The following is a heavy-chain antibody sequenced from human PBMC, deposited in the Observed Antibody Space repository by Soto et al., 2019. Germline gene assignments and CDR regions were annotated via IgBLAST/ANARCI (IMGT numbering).Heavy chain of an antibody. J-gene: IGHJ6*02. V-gene: IGHV5-51*01. CDR1: GYSSPTYW. CDR2: IYPGDSDT. CDR3: ARLGFGELKFDRIAWGGMDV. D-gene: IGHD3-10*01. Sequence: GESLKISCKGSGYSSPTYWIGWVRQMPGKGLEWMGIIYPGDSDTRYSPSFQGQVTISADKSISTAYLQWSSLKASDTAMYYCARLGFGELKFDRIAWGGMDVWGQGTTVTVSS.